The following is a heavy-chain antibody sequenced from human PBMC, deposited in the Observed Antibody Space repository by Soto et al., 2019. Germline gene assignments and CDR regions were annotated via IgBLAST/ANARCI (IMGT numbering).Heavy chain of an antibody. Sequence: QLQLQESGPGLVKPSETLSLTCSVSGDSINSDSYYWGWIRQPPGNGLEWIGCIYYPGNTYYNPSLKSRVTISLDKSKSQFSLKLNSVTAADSAVYFCARLEGLATISYYFDYWGQGTLVTVSS. D-gene: IGHD3-9*01. CDR3: ARLEGLATISYYFDY. J-gene: IGHJ4*02. CDR1: GDSINSDSYY. V-gene: IGHV4-39*01. CDR2: IYYPGNT.